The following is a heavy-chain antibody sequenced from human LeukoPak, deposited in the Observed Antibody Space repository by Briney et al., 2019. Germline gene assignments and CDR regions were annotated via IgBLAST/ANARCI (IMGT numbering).Heavy chain of an antibody. Sequence: PSETLSLTCAVYGGSFSGYYWSWIRQPLGKGLEWIGEINHSGSTNYNPSLKSRVTISVDTSKNQFSLKLSSVTAADTAVYYCARGRTYYYDSSGYYYLDYWGQGTLVTVSS. CDR1: GGSFSGYY. D-gene: IGHD3-22*01. J-gene: IGHJ4*02. V-gene: IGHV4-34*01. CDR2: INHSGST. CDR3: ARGRTYYYDSSGYYYLDY.